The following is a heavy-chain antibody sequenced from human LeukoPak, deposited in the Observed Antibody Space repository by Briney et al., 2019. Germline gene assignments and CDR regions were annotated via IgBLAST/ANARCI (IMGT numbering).Heavy chain of an antibody. V-gene: IGHV3-48*02. J-gene: IGHJ4*02. Sequence: GGSLRLSCAASGFTFSSYSMNWVRQAPGKGLEWVSYISSSSSTIYYADSVKGRFTISRDNAKNLLYLQMNSLRDEDTAVYYCARGGSILVVYEDHFDYWGQGTLVTVSS. CDR1: GFTFSSYS. D-gene: IGHD2-8*02. CDR2: ISSSSSTI. CDR3: ARGGSILVVYEDHFDY.